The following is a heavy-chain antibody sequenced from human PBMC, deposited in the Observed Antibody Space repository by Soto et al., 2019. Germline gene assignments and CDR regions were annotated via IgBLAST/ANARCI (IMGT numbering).Heavy chain of an antibody. Sequence: GGSLRLSCEASGFTFSGYWMSWVRQAPGKGLGWVADIKHDGSVQYYVDSVKGRFTISRDNATKLLYLQMNGLRAEDTALYYCARATDRNAWYRFGLWGQGTLVTVSS. CDR1: GFTFSGYW. CDR3: ARATDRNAWYRFGL. J-gene: IGHJ4*02. CDR2: IKHDGSVQ. V-gene: IGHV3-7*03. D-gene: IGHD3-3*01.